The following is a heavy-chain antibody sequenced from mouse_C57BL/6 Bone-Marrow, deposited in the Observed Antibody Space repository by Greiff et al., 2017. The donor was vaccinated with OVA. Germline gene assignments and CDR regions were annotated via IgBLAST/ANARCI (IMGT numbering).Heavy chain of an antibody. J-gene: IGHJ3*01. CDR3: ARRDDYEAWFAY. CDR1: GYSFTSYY. V-gene: IGHV1-66*01. CDR2: IYPGSGNT. Sequence: QVQLQQSGPELVKPGASVKISCKASGYSFTSYYIHWVKQRPGQGLEWIGWIYPGSGNTKYNEKFKGKATLTADTSSSTAYMQLSSLTSEDSAVYYCARRDDYEAWFAYWGQGTLVTVSA. D-gene: IGHD2-4*01.